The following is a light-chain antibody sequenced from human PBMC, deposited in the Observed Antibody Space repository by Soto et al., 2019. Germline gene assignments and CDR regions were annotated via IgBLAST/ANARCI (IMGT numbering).Light chain of an antibody. V-gene: IGKV3-11*01. CDR1: QSVSSY. Sequence: EIVLTHSPSTVALSPVERATLSCSGSQSVSSYLAWYQQKPGQAPRLLIYDASNRATGIPARFSGSGSGTDFTLTISSREPEDVAVYNCQYRSNWSPGTFGQGTRLEIK. J-gene: IGKJ5*01. CDR2: DAS. CDR3: QYRSNWSPGT.